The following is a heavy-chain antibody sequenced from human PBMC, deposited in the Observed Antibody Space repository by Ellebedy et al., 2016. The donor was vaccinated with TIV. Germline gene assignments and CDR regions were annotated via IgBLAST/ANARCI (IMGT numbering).Heavy chain of an antibody. CDR2: ISPDGSQR. CDR1: GPIFNHNW. Sequence: GESLKISCVDSGPIFNHNWMSWVRQAPGKGLEWVAKISPDGSQRSYVDSVKGRFIISRDNTENSLFLQMASLRVEDTAVYYCAAEMWWRLDSWGQGTLVTVSS. D-gene: IGHD2-21*01. CDR3: AAEMWWRLDS. V-gene: IGHV3-7*01. J-gene: IGHJ4*02.